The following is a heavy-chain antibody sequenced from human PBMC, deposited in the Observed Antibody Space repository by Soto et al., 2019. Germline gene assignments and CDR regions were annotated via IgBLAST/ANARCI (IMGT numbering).Heavy chain of an antibody. Sequence: GASVKVSCKASGYTFTSYYMHWVRQAPGQGLEWMGIINPSGGSTNYAQKFQGRVTITADESTSTAYMELSSLRSEDTAVYYCAREYSSSEYYYYYGMDVWGQGTTVTVSS. D-gene: IGHD6-6*01. CDR3: AREYSSSEYYYYYGMDV. J-gene: IGHJ6*02. V-gene: IGHV1-46*01. CDR2: INPSGGST. CDR1: GYTFTSYY.